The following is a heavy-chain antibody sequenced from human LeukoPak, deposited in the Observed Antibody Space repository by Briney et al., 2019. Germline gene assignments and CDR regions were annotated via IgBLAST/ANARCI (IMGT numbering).Heavy chain of an antibody. CDR1: GFIFNHFG. Sequence: GGSLRLSCAAAGFIFNHFGMHWVRQAPGKGLEWGAVIWSDGTNQFYADSVKGRFTISRDDSGNTVYLQMNSLRPEDTGVYYCARDAQRGFDYSNSLQFWGQGTPVTVST. J-gene: IGHJ4*02. V-gene: IGHV3-33*01. CDR2: IWSDGTNQ. CDR3: ARDAQRGFDYSNSLQF. D-gene: IGHD4-11*01.